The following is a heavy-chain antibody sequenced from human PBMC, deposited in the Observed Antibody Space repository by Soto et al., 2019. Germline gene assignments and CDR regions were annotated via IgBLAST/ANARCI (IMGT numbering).Heavy chain of an antibody. V-gene: IGHV4-59*01. D-gene: IGHD3-22*01. CDR3: ARDYYDSSGYYLDY. J-gene: IGHJ4*02. Sequence: SETLSLTCTVSGGSISSYYWSLIRQPPGKGLEWIGYIYYSGSTNYNPSLKSRATISVDTSKNQFSLKLSSVTAADTAVYYCARDYYDSSGYYLDYWGQGTLVTVSS. CDR1: GGSISSYY. CDR2: IYYSGST.